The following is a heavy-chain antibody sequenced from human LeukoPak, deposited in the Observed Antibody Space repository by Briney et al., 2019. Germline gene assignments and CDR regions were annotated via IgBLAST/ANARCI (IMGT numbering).Heavy chain of an antibody. CDR3: ARDELMVRGVPFDY. Sequence: GGSLRLSCAASGFTFSSYAMSWVRQAPGKGLEWVSSISSSSSYIYYADSVKGRFTISRDNAKNSLYLQMNSLRAEDTAVYYCARDELMVRGVPFDYWGQGTLVTVSS. J-gene: IGHJ4*02. CDR1: GFTFSSYA. D-gene: IGHD3-10*01. CDR2: ISSSSSYI. V-gene: IGHV3-21*01.